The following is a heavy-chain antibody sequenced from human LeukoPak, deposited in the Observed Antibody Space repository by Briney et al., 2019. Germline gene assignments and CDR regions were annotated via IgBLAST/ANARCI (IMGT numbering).Heavy chain of an antibody. J-gene: IGHJ4*02. CDR1: GFTFSSYA. V-gene: IGHV3-23*01. CDR2: ISGSGGST. Sequence: PGGSLRLSCAASGFTFSSYAMSWVRPAPGKGLEWVSAISGSGGSTYYADSVKGRFTISRDNSKNTLYLQMNSLRAGDTAVYYCAKRRRYYYDSSGYYYGIDYWGQGTLVTVPS. D-gene: IGHD3-22*01. CDR3: AKRRRYYYDSSGYYYGIDY.